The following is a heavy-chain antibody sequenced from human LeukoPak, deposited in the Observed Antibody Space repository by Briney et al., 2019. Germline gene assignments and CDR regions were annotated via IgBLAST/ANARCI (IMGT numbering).Heavy chain of an antibody. J-gene: IGHJ4*02. D-gene: IGHD3-10*01. Sequence: SETLSLTCTVSGGSISSNSYYWGWIRQPPGKGLEWIGSIYYSGSTYYNPSLKSRVTISVDTSKNQFSLKLSSVTAADTAVYYCARDMTGNYYGSGSRFDYWGQGTLVTVSS. V-gene: IGHV4-39*07. CDR1: GGSISSNSYY. CDR2: IYYSGST. CDR3: ARDMTGNYYGSGSRFDY.